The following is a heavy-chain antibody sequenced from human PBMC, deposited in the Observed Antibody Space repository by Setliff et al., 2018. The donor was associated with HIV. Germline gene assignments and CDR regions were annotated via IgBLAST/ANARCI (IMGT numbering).Heavy chain of an antibody. CDR1: GFTFSSYG. D-gene: IGHD2-15*01. V-gene: IGHV3-30*02. CDR2: IRYDGSNQ. Sequence: PGGSLRLSCAASGFTFSSYGMHWVRQAPGKGLEWVAFIRYDGSNQYYAGSVKGRFTISRDNSKNTLYLQMNSLRAEDTAVYYCAKCGGVTCYSASWYFDYWGQGTLVTVSS. CDR3: AKCGGVTCYSASWYFDY. J-gene: IGHJ4*02.